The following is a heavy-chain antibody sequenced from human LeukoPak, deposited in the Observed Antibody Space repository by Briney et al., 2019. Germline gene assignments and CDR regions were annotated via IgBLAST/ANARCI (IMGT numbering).Heavy chain of an antibody. Sequence: ASVKVSCKASGYTFSSFGISWVRQAPGQGLECTGWISTYNGDTNYVQKLQDRVRMTTDASTNTAYLELRSLSSDDTAVYYCARCPPLSYSGNPPRAFDTWGQGTTVIVSS. CDR2: ISTYNGDT. CDR1: GYTFSSFG. V-gene: IGHV1-18*01. CDR3: ARCPPLSYSGNPPRAFDT. D-gene: IGHD4-23*01. J-gene: IGHJ3*02.